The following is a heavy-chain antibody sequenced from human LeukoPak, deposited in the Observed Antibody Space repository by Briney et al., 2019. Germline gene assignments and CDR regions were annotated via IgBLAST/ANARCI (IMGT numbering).Heavy chain of an antibody. V-gene: IGHV4-30-4*01. CDR2: IYYSGST. Sequence: NPSQTLSLTCTVSGGSISSGDYYWSWIRQPPGKGLEWIGYIYYSGSTYYNPSLKSRVTISVDTSKNQFSLKLSSVTAADTAVYYCARYQGSWFDPGAREPWSPSPQ. CDR1: GGSISSGDYY. D-gene: IGHD2-2*01. CDR3: ARYQGSWFDP. J-gene: IGHJ5*02.